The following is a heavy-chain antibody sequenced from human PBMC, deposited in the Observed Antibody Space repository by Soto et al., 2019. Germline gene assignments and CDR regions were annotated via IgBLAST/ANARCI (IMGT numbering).Heavy chain of an antibody. CDR3: ARDGIAVAGTDFDY. Sequence: QVQLVQSGAEVKKPGASVKVSCKASGYAFTRYDMHWVRQAPGQGLEWMGIINPNGGSTSYAQKFQGRVTMSRDTSTNIVYMELSSLRSEDTAVYYCARDGIAVAGTDFDYWGQGTLVTVSS. V-gene: IGHV1-46*01. CDR2: INPNGGST. CDR1: GYAFTRYD. D-gene: IGHD6-19*01. J-gene: IGHJ4*02.